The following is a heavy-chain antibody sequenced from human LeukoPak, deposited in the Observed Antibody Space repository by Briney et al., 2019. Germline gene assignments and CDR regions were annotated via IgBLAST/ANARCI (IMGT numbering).Heavy chain of an antibody. V-gene: IGHV1-18*01. CDR3: TRPGERHLRYYFDY. Sequence: GASVKVSCKVSGYIFTNYGISWVRQAPGHGLEWVGWISAYNGDIKYAQNLQGRVTMTTDTSTSTAYFELRSLRSDDTAVYDCTRPGERHLRYYFDYWGQGPLVTVSS. D-gene: IGHD4-17*01. CDR2: ISAYNGDI. J-gene: IGHJ4*02. CDR1: GYIFTNYG.